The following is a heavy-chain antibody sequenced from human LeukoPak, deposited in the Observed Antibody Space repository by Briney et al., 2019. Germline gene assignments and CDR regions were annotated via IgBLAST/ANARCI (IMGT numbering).Heavy chain of an antibody. CDR3: ARAVEDGPEFDH. Sequence: ASVKVPCKASGYTFTGYYMHWVRQAPGQGLEWMGWINPNSGGTNYAQKFQGRVTMTRDTSISTAYMELSRLRSDDTAVYYCARAVEDGPEFDHWGQGTLVTVSS. CDR2: INPNSGGT. J-gene: IGHJ4*02. V-gene: IGHV1-2*02. D-gene: IGHD3-10*01. CDR1: GYTFTGYY.